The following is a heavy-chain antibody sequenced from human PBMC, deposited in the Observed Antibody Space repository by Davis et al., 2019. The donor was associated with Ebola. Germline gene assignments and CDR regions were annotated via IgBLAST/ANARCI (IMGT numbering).Heavy chain of an antibody. J-gene: IGHJ6*02. Sequence: GESLKISCKGSGYSFTSYWISWVRQMPGKGLEWMGRIDPSDSYTNYSPSFQGHVTISADKSISTAYLQWSSLKASDTAMYYCARRGAGYSSGWYDPYYYYYYGMDVWGQGTTVTVSS. D-gene: IGHD6-19*01. CDR2: IDPSDSYT. V-gene: IGHV5-10-1*01. CDR3: ARRGAGYSSGWYDPYYYYYYGMDV. CDR1: GYSFTSYW.